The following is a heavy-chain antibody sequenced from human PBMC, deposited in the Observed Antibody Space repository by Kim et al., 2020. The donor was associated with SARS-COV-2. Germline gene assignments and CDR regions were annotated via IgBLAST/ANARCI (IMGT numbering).Heavy chain of an antibody. V-gene: IGHV4-61*02. D-gene: IGHD4-17*01. CDR2: IYTSGSS. CDR3: AREVYGDYVINWFDP. J-gene: IGHJ5*02. CDR1: GGSISSGSYY. Sequence: SETLSLTCTVSGGSISSGSYYWSWIRQPAGMGLEWIGRIYTSGSSNYNPSLKSRVTISVDTSKNQFSLKQSSVTAADTAVYYCAREVYGDYVINWFDPWGQGTLVTVSS.